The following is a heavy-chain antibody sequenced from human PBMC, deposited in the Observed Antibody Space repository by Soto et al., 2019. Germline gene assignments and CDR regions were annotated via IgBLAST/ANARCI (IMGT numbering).Heavy chain of an antibody. V-gene: IGHV3-48*02. Sequence: GSLRLSCAASRFTFSSYSLNWVRQAPGKGLEWVSYISSSSSTIYYADSVKGRFTISRDNAKNSLYLQMNSLRDEDTAVYYCARDLNYDSSGYYFWSSSYYYGMDVWGQGTTVTVSS. CDR2: ISSSSSTI. CDR3: ARDLNYDSSGYYFWSSSYYYGMDV. J-gene: IGHJ6*02. D-gene: IGHD3-22*01. CDR1: RFTFSSYS.